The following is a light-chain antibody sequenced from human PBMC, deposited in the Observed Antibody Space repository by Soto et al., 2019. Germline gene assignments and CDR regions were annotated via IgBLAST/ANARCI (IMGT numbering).Light chain of an antibody. V-gene: IGLV2-11*01. CDR2: DVT. CDR1: SSSVGDYNF. J-gene: IGLJ3*02. CDR3: CSYAGSDTWM. Sequence: QSALTQPRSVSGSPGQSVTISCTGTSSSVGDYNFVSWYQEAPGKAPKLMIYDVTKRPSGVPDRFSGSKSGNTASPNISGLQAEDEADYYCCSYAGSDTWMFGGGTKLTVL.